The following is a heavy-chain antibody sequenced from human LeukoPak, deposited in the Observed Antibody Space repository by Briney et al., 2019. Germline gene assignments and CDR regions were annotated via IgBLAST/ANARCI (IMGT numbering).Heavy chain of an antibody. Sequence: SQTLSLTCAISGDSVSSNSAAWNWMRQSPSRGLEWLGRTYYRSKWYNDYAVSVKSRITIIPDTSKNQFSLQLNSVTPEDTAVYYCARAQGDSSGYWDCWDQGTLVTVSS. J-gene: IGHJ4*02. CDR2: TYYRSKWYN. V-gene: IGHV6-1*01. CDR3: ARAQGDSSGYWDC. CDR1: GDSVSSNSAA. D-gene: IGHD3-22*01.